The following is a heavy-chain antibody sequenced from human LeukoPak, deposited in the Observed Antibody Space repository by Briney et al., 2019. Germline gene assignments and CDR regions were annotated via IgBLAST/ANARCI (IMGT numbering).Heavy chain of an antibody. CDR1: GGSISSYY. Sequence: PSETLSLTCTVSGGSISSYYWSWIRQPPGKGLEWIGYIYYSGSTNYNPSPKSRVTISVDTSKNQFSLKLSSVTAADTAVYYCARLTQRIVGARDAFDIWGQGTMVTVSS. CDR2: IYYSGST. J-gene: IGHJ3*02. CDR3: ARLTQRIVGARDAFDI. V-gene: IGHV4-59*08. D-gene: IGHD1-26*01.